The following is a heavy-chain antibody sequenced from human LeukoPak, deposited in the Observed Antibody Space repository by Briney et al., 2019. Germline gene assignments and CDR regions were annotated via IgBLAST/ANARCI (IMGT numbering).Heavy chain of an antibody. V-gene: IGHV3-21*04. Sequence: TGGSLRLACAASGFTFSSYSMNWVRQAPGKGLEWVSSISSSSTYIYYADSVKGRFTISRDNSKNTLYLQMNSLRAEDTAVYYCAKDPGLAVADGGYYFDYWGQGTLVTVSS. CDR3: AKDPGLAVADGGYYFDY. CDR1: GFTFSSYS. J-gene: IGHJ4*02. CDR2: ISSSSTYI. D-gene: IGHD6-19*01.